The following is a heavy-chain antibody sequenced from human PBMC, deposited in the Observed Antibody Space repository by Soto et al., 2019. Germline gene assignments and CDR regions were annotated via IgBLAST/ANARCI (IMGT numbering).Heavy chain of an antibody. D-gene: IGHD3-22*01. Sequence: EVHLVASGGGLVKPGGSLRLSCVASGFTFTANSMNWVRRAPGKGLEWVSSISSSGSFMDYADSVKGRFTVSRDNAKNSLYLQMNDLKVEDTALYYCARTPGVITVISAFDHWGQGTPVTVSS. CDR1: GFTFTANS. V-gene: IGHV3-21*01. CDR2: ISSSGSFM. CDR3: ARTPGVITVISAFDH. J-gene: IGHJ4*02.